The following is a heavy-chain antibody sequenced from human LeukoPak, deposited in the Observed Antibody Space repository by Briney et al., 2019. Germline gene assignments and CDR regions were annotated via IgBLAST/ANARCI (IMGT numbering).Heavy chain of an antibody. Sequence: GASVKVSCKASGYTLTSYGISWVRQAPGQGLEWMGWISAHNGNTNYAQKLQGRVTMTTDTSTSTAYMELRSLRSDDTAVYYCARDLLYCSSTSCYPYNWFDPWGQGTLVTVSS. CDR1: GYTLTSYG. V-gene: IGHV1-18*01. J-gene: IGHJ5*02. CDR3: ARDLLYCSSTSCYPYNWFDP. D-gene: IGHD2-2*01. CDR2: ISAHNGNT.